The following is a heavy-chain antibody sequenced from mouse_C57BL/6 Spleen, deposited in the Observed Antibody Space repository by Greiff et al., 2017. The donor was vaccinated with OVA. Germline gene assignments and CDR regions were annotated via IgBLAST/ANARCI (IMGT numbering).Heavy chain of an antibody. CDR3: AREPGAVDY. V-gene: IGHV3-6*01. CDR1: GYSITSGYY. Sequence: VQLKESGPGLVKPSQSLSLTCSVTGYSITSGYYWNWIRQFPGNKLEWMGYISYDGSNNYNPSLKNRISITRDTSKNQFFLKLNSETTEDAATYCCAREPGAVDYWGQGTSVTVSS. CDR2: ISYDGSN. J-gene: IGHJ4*01.